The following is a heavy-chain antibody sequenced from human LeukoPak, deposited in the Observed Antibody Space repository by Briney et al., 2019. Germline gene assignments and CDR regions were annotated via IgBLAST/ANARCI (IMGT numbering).Heavy chain of an antibody. CDR3: ARDQGFSYYYYYMDV. CDR2: ISYDGSNV. J-gene: IGHJ6*03. V-gene: IGHV3-30*03. Sequence: GGSLRLSCAASGFTFSAYGMHWVRQAPGKGLEWVALISYDGSNVFYADSVKGRFTISRDNAKNSLYLQMNRLRAEDTAVYYCARDQGFSYYYYYMDVWGKGTTVTVSS. D-gene: IGHD3-3*01. CDR1: GFTFSAYG.